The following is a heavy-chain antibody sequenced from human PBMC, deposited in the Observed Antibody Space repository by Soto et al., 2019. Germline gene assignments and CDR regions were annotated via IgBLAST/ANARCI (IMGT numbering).Heavy chain of an antibody. J-gene: IGHJ5*02. V-gene: IGHV3-21*01. CDR3: ARDEEGEVYDFWSGYYIWFDP. CDR1: GFTFSSYS. D-gene: IGHD3-3*01. Sequence: PGGSLRLSCAASGFTFSSYSMNWVRQAPGKGLEWVSSISSSSSYIYYADSVKGRFTISRDNAKNSLYLQMNSLRAEDTAVYYCARDEEGEVYDFWSGYYIWFDPWGQGTLVTVSS. CDR2: ISSSSSYI.